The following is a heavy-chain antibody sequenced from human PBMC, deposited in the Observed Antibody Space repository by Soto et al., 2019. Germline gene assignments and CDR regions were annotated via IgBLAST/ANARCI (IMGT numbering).Heavy chain of an antibody. Sequence: ASETLSLTCTVSGGSISSYYWSWIGQPPGKGLEWIGYIYYSGSTNYNPSLKTRVTISVDTSNNQFSLKLSSVTAEDTTVYYCTRVSRDSSDGLFDYWGQGTLVTAAS. V-gene: IGHV4-59*01. D-gene: IGHD3-22*01. J-gene: IGHJ4*02. CDR3: TRVSRDSSDGLFDY. CDR2: IYYSGST. CDR1: GGSISSYY.